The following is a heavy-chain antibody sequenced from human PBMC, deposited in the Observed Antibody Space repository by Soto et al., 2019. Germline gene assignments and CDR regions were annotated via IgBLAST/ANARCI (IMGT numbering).Heavy chain of an antibody. CDR1: GGSISSSSYY. Sequence: PSETLSLTCTVSGGSISSSSYYWGWIRQPPGKGLEWIGSIYYSGSTYYNPSLKSRVTISVDTSKNQFSLKLSSVTAADTAVYYCARINPDSSGYYLCYLDYWGQGTLVTVSS. CDR3: ARINPDSSGYYLCYLDY. V-gene: IGHV4-39*01. D-gene: IGHD3-22*01. CDR2: IYYSGST. J-gene: IGHJ4*02.